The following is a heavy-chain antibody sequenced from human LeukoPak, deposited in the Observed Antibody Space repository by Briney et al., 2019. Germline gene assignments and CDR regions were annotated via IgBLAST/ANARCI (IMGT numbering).Heavy chain of an antibody. CDR2: IYTSGST. J-gene: IGHJ4*02. Sequence: SETLSLTCTVSGNSISSGDYYWNWIRQPAGTGLEWIGRIYTSGSTSYNPSLKSRVTISIDTSKNQFSLKLSSVTAADTAVYYCARDYGSYDSLVLEYWGQGNLLTVSS. CDR1: GNSISSGDYY. D-gene: IGHD1-26*01. CDR3: ARDYGSYDSLVLEY. V-gene: IGHV4-61*02.